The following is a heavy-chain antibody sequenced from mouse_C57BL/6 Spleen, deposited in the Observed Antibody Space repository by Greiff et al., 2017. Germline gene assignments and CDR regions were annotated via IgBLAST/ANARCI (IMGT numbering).Heavy chain of an antibody. CDR2: IDPNSGGT. J-gene: IGHJ2*01. CDR3: ARGGIYYGNYGDY. D-gene: IGHD2-1*01. Sequence: QVQLKQPGAELVKPGASVKLSCKASGYTFTSYWMHWVKQRPGRGLEWIGRIDPNSGGTKYNEKFKSKATLTVDKPSSTAYMQRSSLTSEDSVVYYCARGGIYYGNYGDYWGQGTTLTVSS. V-gene: IGHV1-72*01. CDR1: GYTFTSYW.